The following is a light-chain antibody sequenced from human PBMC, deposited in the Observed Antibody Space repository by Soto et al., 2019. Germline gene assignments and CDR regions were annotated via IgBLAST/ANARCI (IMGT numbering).Light chain of an antibody. Sequence: DIQMTQSPSTLSASVGDRVTITCRASQSISSWLAWYQQKPGKAPKLLIYDASSLESGVPSRFSGIGSGTECTLTSSSLQPDDFATYSCQQYNSYWTFGQGTKVEIK. CDR1: QSISSW. CDR2: DAS. J-gene: IGKJ1*01. CDR3: QQYNSYWT. V-gene: IGKV1-5*01.